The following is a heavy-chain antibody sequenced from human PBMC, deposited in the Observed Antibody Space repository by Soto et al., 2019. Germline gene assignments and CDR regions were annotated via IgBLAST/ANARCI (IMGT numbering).Heavy chain of an antibody. V-gene: IGHV3-33*01. CDR3: ARGPDYSNFGYFDY. Sequence: GGALRLSCAASGFTFSSHAMNWVRQAPGKGLEWVALIWNAGNNKYYTDAGSVKGRFTISRDNSRNTLYLEMNSVRADDTAVYYCARGPDYSNFGYFDYWGQGTLVTVSS. CDR2: IWNAGNNK. J-gene: IGHJ4*02. CDR1: GFTFSSHA. D-gene: IGHD4-4*01.